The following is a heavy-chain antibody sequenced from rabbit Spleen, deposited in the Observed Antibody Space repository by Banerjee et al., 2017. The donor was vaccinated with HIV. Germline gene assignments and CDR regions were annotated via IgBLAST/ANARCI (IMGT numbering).Heavy chain of an antibody. CDR1: GFSFSSDYD. D-gene: IGHD4-2*01. CDR2: IGAGSSGST. CDR3: ARGGYGGHIYSMGL. V-gene: IGHV1S40*01. J-gene: IGHJ4*01. Sequence: QSLEESGGGLVKPGASLTLTCKASGFSFSSDYDMCWVRQAPGKGLEWIACIGAGSSGSTYYASWAKGRFTISRTWSTTVTLQMTSLTDADTATYFCARGGYGGHIYSMGLWGQGTLVTVS.